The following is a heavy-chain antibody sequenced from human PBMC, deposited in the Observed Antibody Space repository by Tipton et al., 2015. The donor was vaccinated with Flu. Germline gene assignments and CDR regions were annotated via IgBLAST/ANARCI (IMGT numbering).Heavy chain of an antibody. CDR1: GFTFSSYE. CDR2: ISDSGNRI. Sequence: SLRLSCAASGFTFSSYEMNWVRQAPGKGLQWISYISDSGNRIYYADSVKGRFTISRDNAKNLLYLQINSLRAEDTAVYYCARDSGTCTGSICHHFDYWGQGTPVTVSS. V-gene: IGHV3-48*03. D-gene: IGHD2-8*02. J-gene: IGHJ4*02. CDR3: ARDSGTCTGSICHHFDY.